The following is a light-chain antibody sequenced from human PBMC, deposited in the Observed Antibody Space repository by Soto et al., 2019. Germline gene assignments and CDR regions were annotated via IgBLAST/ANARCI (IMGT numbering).Light chain of an antibody. CDR1: QYINTY. V-gene: IGKV1-39*01. CDR2: AAS. Sequence: DIQMTQSPSSLSASIGDRVTIACRASQYINTYLNWYQQKPGKAPKLLIYAASSLQSGVPSRFSGSGSGTDFTLIITSLQPADFATYSCRQSYSAPLTFGGGTKVDIK. J-gene: IGKJ4*01. CDR3: RQSYSAPLT.